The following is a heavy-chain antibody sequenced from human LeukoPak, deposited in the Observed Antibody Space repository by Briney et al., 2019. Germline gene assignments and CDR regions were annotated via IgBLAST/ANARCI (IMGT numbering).Heavy chain of an antibody. V-gene: IGHV3-23*01. CDR1: GLTFSSYA. CDR3: AKGRDYYDSSGYYQPFDY. D-gene: IGHD3-22*01. CDR2: ISGSGGST. J-gene: IGHJ4*02. Sequence: AGGSLRLSCAASGLTFSSYAMSWVRQAPGKGLEWVSAISGSGGSTYYADSVKGRFTISRDNSKNTLYLQMNSLRAEDTAVYYCAKGRDYYDSSGYYQPFDYWGQGTLVTVSS.